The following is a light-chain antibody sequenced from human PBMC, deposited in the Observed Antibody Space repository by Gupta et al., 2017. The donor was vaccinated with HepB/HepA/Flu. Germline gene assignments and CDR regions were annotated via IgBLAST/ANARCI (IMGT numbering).Light chain of an antibody. CDR3: QAWDSSTVV. CDR2: QDS. CDR1: KLGDKY. Sequence: SYELTQPPSVSVSPRQTASITCSGDKLGDKYACWYQQKPGQSPVLVIYQDSKRPSGIPERFSGSNSGNTATLTISGTQAMDEADYYCQAWDSSTVVVGGGTKLTVL. J-gene: IGLJ2*01. V-gene: IGLV3-1*01.